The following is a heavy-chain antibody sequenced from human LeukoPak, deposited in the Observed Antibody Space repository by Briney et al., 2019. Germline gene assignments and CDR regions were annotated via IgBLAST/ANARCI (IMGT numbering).Heavy chain of an antibody. V-gene: IGHV4-4*07. J-gene: IGHJ6*03. Sequence: SETLSLTCTVSGGSISSYYWSWIRQPAGKGLEWIGRIYTSGSTNYNPSLKSRVTMSVDTSKNQFSLKLSSVTAADTAVYYCECYGSGRGNYYMDVWVKGTTVTVSS. CDR2: IYTSGST. CDR1: GGSISSYY. D-gene: IGHD3-10*01. CDR3: ECYGSGRGNYYMDV.